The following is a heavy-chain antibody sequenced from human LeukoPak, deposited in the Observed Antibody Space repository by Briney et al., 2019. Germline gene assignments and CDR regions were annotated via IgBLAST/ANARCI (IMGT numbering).Heavy chain of an antibody. CDR1: GGTFSSYA. CDR3: ARGVGSPLQYWFDP. CDR2: IIPIFGTA. D-gene: IGHD2-15*01. V-gene: IGHV1-69*13. J-gene: IGHJ5*02. Sequence: SVKVSCKASGGTFSSYAISWVRQAPGQGLEWMGGIIPIFGTANYAQKFQGRVTITADESTSTAHMELSSLRSEDTAVYYCARGVGSPLQYWFDPWGQGTLVTVSS.